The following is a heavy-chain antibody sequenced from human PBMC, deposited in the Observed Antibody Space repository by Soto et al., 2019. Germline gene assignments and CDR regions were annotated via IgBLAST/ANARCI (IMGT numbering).Heavy chain of an antibody. CDR3: ARQDYYDSSGYFPFDY. CDR1: GYSFTSYW. V-gene: IGHV5-51*01. J-gene: IGHJ4*02. Sequence: AESLHISRNVSGYSFTSYWIDWVLQMPGKGLECMGIIYPGDSYTRYSPSFQGQVTISADKSISTAYLQWSSLKASDTAMYYCARQDYYDSSGYFPFDYWGQGTLVTVSS. CDR2: IYPGDSYT. D-gene: IGHD3-22*01.